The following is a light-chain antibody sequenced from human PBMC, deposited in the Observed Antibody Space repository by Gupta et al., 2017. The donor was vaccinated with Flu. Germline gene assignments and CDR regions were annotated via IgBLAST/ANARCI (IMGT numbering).Light chain of an antibody. CDR3: QQSDSIPIT. V-gene: IGKV1-39*01. Sequence: DIQMTQSPSSLSASVGDRVTITCRASQSIIRSLNWYQQEPGKAPKLLIYAASNLQGGVPSRFSGSGSGTDFTLTISSLQPGDFAIYYCQQSDSIPITFGQGTRLEIK. J-gene: IGKJ5*01. CDR2: AAS. CDR1: QSIIRS.